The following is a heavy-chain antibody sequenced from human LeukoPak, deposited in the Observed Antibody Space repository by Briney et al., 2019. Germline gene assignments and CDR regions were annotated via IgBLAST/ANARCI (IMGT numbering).Heavy chain of an antibody. CDR2: TYFRSKWYN. J-gene: IGHJ6*03. Sequence: SQTLSLTCAISGDSVSSNSAAWNWIRQSPSRGLEWLGRTYFRSKWYNDYAVSVKSRITINPDTSKNQFSLKLSSVTAADTAVYYCARVYFRIVVVPAANGWHYMDVWGKGTTVTVSS. CDR1: GDSVSSNSAA. CDR3: ARVYFRIVVVPAANGWHYMDV. D-gene: IGHD2-2*01. V-gene: IGHV6-1*01.